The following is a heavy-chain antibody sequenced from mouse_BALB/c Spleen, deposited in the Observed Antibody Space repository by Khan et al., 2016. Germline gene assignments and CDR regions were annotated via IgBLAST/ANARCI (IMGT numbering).Heavy chain of an antibody. Sequence: DLVKPGASVKLSCKASDYTFTSYWINWIKQRPGQGLEWIGRIAPGSGDTYYNEMFKGKATLTVDTSYSTAYIQLSSLSSEDSAVYFCARKAYGIHWYFDVWGAGTTVTVSS. CDR3: ARKAYGIHWYFDV. CDR2: IAPGSGDT. J-gene: IGHJ1*01. V-gene: IGHV1S41*01. CDR1: DYTFTSYW. D-gene: IGHD2-10*02.